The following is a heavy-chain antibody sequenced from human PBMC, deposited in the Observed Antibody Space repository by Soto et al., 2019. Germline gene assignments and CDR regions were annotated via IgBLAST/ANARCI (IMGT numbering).Heavy chain of an antibody. CDR3: ALHLTGYLQLPGGI. Sequence: QVQLVQSGAEVKKPGASVKVSCKASGYTFTSYYMHWVRQAPGQGLEWMGIINPSGGSTSYAQKLQGRVTXTRCTXXSTVYMELSSLRSEDTAVYYCALHLTGYLQLPGGIWGQGTLVTVSS. CDR2: INPSGGST. J-gene: IGHJ4*02. V-gene: IGHV1-46*01. CDR1: GYTFTSYY. D-gene: IGHD3-9*01.